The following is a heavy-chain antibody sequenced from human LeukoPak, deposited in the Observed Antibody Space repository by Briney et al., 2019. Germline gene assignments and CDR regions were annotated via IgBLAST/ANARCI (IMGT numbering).Heavy chain of an antibody. Sequence: GGPLRLSCAASGFTFSSYGMHWVRQAPGKGLEWVAFIRYDGSNKYYADSVKGRFTISRDNSKNTLYLQMNSLRAEDTAVYYCAKDPTYYDFWSGYYNYFDYWGQGTLVTVSS. J-gene: IGHJ4*02. CDR3: AKDPTYYDFWSGYYNYFDY. D-gene: IGHD3-3*01. V-gene: IGHV3-30*02. CDR1: GFTFSSYG. CDR2: IRYDGSNK.